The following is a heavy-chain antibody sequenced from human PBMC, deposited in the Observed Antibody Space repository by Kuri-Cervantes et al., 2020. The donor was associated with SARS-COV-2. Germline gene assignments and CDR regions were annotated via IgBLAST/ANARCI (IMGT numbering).Heavy chain of an antibody. Sequence: GESLKISCAASGFTFSSYNMNWVRQAPGKGLEWVSSISGRSTYIYYADSVKARFTISRDDANNSLYLQINSLRAEDTGVYYCARDLAAAGMDIWGQGTTVTVSS. V-gene: IGHV3-21*01. CDR2: ISGRSTYI. CDR3: ARDLAAAGMDI. D-gene: IGHD6-13*01. CDR1: GFTFSSYN. J-gene: IGHJ6*02.